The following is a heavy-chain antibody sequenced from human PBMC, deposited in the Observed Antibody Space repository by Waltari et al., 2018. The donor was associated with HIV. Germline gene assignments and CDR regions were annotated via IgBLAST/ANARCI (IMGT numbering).Heavy chain of an antibody. D-gene: IGHD1-26*01. CDR1: GGSVRSSSYF. CDR3: ARHALRVGAAYWNFDL. Sequence: QLQLQESGPGLVKPSATLSLTCTVSGGSVRSSSYFWGWIRQPPGKGLEWVGRIYYTGRAYYNPSLKSRVTISVDTSKNQFSLKVTSVTAADTAVYYCARHALRVGAAYWNFDLWGRGTLVTVSS. CDR2: IYYTGRA. J-gene: IGHJ2*01. V-gene: IGHV4-39*01.